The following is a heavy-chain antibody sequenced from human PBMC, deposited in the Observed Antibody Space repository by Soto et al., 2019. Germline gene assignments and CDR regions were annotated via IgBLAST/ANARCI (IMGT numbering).Heavy chain of an antibody. Sequence: PSETLSLTCTVSGGSVISDTYYWSWIRQPPGKGLEWIGYIYYTGRTNYNPSLKSRVTISVDTSKNQFSLKLSSVTAADTAVYYCARTVGPGLTGYFDYWGQGTLVTVSS. D-gene: IGHD1-1*01. V-gene: IGHV4-61*01. CDR2: IYYTGRT. CDR1: GGSVISDTYY. J-gene: IGHJ4*02. CDR3: ARTVGPGLTGYFDY.